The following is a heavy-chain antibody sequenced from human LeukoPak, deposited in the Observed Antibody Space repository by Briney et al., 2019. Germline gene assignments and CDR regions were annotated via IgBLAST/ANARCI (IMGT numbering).Heavy chain of an antibody. Sequence: PSETLSLTCTVSGGSISSYYWSWIRQPPGKGLEWIGYIYYSGSTNYNPSLKSRVTISVDTSKNQFSLKLSSVTAADTAVYYCARAGSITIFGVVANNWFDPWGQGTLVTVSS. J-gene: IGHJ5*02. CDR1: GGSISSYY. D-gene: IGHD3-3*01. CDR3: ARAGSITIFGVVANNWFDP. CDR2: IYYSGST. V-gene: IGHV4-59*01.